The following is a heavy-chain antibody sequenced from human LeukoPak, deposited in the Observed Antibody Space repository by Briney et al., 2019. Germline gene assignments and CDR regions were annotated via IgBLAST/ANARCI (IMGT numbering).Heavy chain of an antibody. CDR3: ARRRYNWNAIDY. CDR2: ISSSGSTI. D-gene: IGHD1-20*01. CDR1: GFTFSDFY. V-gene: IGHV3-11*01. J-gene: IGHJ4*02. Sequence: KSEGSLRLSCAASGFTFSDFYMSWIRQAPGKGLEWVSYISSSGSTIYYADSVKGRFTISRDNAKNSLYLQMNSLRAEDTAVYYCARRRYNWNAIDYWGQGTLVTVSS.